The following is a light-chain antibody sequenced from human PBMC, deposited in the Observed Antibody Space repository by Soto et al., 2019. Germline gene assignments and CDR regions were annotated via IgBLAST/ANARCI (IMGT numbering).Light chain of an antibody. CDR1: QGISND. V-gene: IGKV1-27*01. Sequence: DIQMTQSPSSLSASVGDRVTITCRASQGISNDIAWYQQKPGKAPKLLISAASTLQSGVPSRFSGSGSGTDFTLTISSLQPEDVATYYCQKYNSVPPFGPGTKVDIK. CDR3: QKYNSVPP. CDR2: AAS. J-gene: IGKJ3*01.